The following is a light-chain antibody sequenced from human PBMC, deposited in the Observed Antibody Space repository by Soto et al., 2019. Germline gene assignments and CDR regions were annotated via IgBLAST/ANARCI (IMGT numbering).Light chain of an antibody. J-gene: IGLJ1*01. CDR3: SSYVDIYTYV. CDR2: EVS. CDR1: SSVVGGYNY. Sequence: QSVLTQPPSASGSPGQSVTISCTGTSSVVGGYNYVSWYQQHPGKAPKVMIYEVSKRPSGVPDRFSGSKSGNTASLTVSGLQSEDEADYYCSSYVDIYTYVFGTGTKVTVL. V-gene: IGLV2-8*01.